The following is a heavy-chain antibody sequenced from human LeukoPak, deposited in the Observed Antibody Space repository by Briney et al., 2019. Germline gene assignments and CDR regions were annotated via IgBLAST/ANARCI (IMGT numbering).Heavy chain of an antibody. D-gene: IGHD3-22*01. V-gene: IGHV4-34*01. Sequence: SETLSLTCAVYGGSFSGYYWSWIRQPPGKGLEWIGEINHSGSTNYNPSLKSRVTISVDTSKNQFSLKLSSVTAADTAVYYCARGRRRLNYYDSSGSPNWFDPWGQGTLVTVSS. CDR2: INHSGST. J-gene: IGHJ5*02. CDR1: GGSFSGYY. CDR3: ARGRRRLNYYDSSGSPNWFDP.